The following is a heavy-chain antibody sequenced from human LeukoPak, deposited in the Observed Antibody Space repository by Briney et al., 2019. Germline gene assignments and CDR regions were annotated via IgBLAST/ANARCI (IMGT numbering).Heavy chain of an antibody. CDR2: ISGSGGGT. CDR3: ARSGTEDGYNTHFDH. J-gene: IGHJ4*02. D-gene: IGHD5-24*01. Sequence: GGSLRLSCAASGFTLSTYAMSWVRQAPGKGLEWVSLISGSGGGTKYADSVKGRFTISRDNSKNMLYLQMNSLRADDTAVYYCARSGTEDGYNTHFDHWGQGTLVTVSS. V-gene: IGHV3-23*01. CDR1: GFTLSTYA.